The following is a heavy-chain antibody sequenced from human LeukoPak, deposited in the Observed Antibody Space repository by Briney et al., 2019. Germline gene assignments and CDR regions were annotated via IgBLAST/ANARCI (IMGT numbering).Heavy chain of an antibody. D-gene: IGHD6-19*01. CDR3: ARLGIAVAGTGFY. Sequence: GGSLRLSCAASGFTFSSYGMHWVRQAPGKGLEWVAVIWYDGSNKYYADSVKGRFTISRDNSKNTLYLQMNSLRAEDTAVYYCARLGIAVAGTGFYWGQGTLVTVSS. CDR1: GFTFSSYG. J-gene: IGHJ4*02. V-gene: IGHV3-33*01. CDR2: IWYDGSNK.